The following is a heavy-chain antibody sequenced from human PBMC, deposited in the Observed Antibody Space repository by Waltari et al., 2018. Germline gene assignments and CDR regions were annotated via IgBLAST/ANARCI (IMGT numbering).Heavy chain of an antibody. Sequence: QVQLQESGPGLVKPSETLSLTCTVSGGSISSHSWSWLRQPPGKGLEWIGYIYYSGSTNYNPSLKSRVTISVDTSKNQFSLKLSSVTAADTAVYYCARDSPYGSGSYPFDYWGQGTLVTVSS. CDR1: GGSISSHS. CDR2: IYYSGST. D-gene: IGHD3-10*01. J-gene: IGHJ4*02. CDR3: ARDSPYGSGSYPFDY. V-gene: IGHV4-59*11.